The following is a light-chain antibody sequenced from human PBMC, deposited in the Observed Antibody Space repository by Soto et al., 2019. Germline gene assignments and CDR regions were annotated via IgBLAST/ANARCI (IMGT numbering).Light chain of an antibody. Sequence: IVLAPSPGGLSLSRGERATLCCRGGQSVSSNYLAWYQQKPGQAPRLLIYGASTRATGVPDRFSGSGSGTEFTLTISSLQSEDIAVYFCQQYYNWPPITFGQGTRLEIK. J-gene: IGKJ5*01. CDR2: GAS. CDR1: QSVSSN. V-gene: IGKV3-15*01. CDR3: QQYYNWPPIT.